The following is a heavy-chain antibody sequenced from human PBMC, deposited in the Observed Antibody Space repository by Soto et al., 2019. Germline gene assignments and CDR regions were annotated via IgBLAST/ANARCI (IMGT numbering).Heavy chain of an antibody. CDR3: ARERRWESLPY. Sequence: QVQLVQSGAEVKKPGASVKVSCEAYGYTFRNYGITWVRQAPGQGLEWMGWVSAYNRNTNYAQKFQERVTMTTDTSTSTAYMELRSHRSDDTAIYFCARERRWESLPYWGQGNLVNVSS. V-gene: IGHV1-18*01. J-gene: IGHJ4*02. CDR1: GYTFRNYG. D-gene: IGHD1-26*01. CDR2: VSAYNRNT.